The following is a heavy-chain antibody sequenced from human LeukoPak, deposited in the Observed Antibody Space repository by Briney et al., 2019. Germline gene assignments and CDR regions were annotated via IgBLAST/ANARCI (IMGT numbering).Heavy chain of an antibody. V-gene: IGHV3-21*04. CDR2: ISSSGSYI. CDR1: GFTFSSYS. CDR3: ARDTADDRGRVPATNG. Sequence: GGSLRLSCAASGFTFSSYSMNWVRQASGKGLEWVSSISSSGSYIYYADSVKGRFTISRDNAKNSLYLQMNSLRAEDTAVYYCARDTADDRGRVPATNGWGQGTLVTVSS. D-gene: IGHD3-10*02. J-gene: IGHJ4*02.